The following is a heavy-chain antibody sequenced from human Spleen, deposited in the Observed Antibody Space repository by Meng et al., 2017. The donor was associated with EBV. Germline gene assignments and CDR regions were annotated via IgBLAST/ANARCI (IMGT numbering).Heavy chain of an antibody. V-gene: IGHV1-18*01. CDR1: GYTFTSYG. Sequence: LQSGADVKKPRASVTVSCKASGYTFTSYGISWVRQAPGQGLEWVGWISAYNGNTDYAQKLQGRATLTTDTSTATAYMELRSLRSDDTAVYYCALSVVQPAAYDYWGQGTLVTVSS. CDR3: ALSVVQPAAYDY. J-gene: IGHJ4*02. D-gene: IGHD2-2*01. CDR2: ISAYNGNT.